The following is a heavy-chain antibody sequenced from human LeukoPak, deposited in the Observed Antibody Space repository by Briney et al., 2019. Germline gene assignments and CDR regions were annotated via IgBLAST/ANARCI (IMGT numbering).Heavy chain of an antibody. CDR3: ARTSGVGALRLNFDY. CDR2: IYYSGST. CDR1: GGSIRSYY. V-gene: IGHV4-59*01. J-gene: IGHJ4*02. D-gene: IGHD1-26*01. Sequence: SETLSLTCSVSGGSIRSYYWSWIRQPPGKGLEWIGYIYYSGSTNYNPSLKSRVTISVDTSKNQFSLKLSSVTAAGTAVYYCARTSGVGALRLNFDYWGQRTLVTVSS.